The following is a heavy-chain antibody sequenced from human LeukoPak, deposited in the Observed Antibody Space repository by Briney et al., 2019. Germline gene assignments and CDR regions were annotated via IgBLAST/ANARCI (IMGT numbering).Heavy chain of an antibody. CDR2: INHSGST. CDR3: ARGSVPKWELPTLDY. CDR1: GGSFSGYY. Sequence: SETLSLTCAVYGGSFSGYYWSWIRQPPGKGLEWIGEINHSGSTNYNPSLKSRVTISVDTSKNQFSLKLSSVTAADMAVYYCARGSVPKWELPTLDYWGQGTLVTVSS. D-gene: IGHD1-26*01. V-gene: IGHV4-34*01. J-gene: IGHJ4*02.